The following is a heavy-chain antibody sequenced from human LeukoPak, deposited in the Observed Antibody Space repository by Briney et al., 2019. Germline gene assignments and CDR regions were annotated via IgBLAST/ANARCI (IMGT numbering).Heavy chain of an antibody. V-gene: IGHV1-2*06. Sequence: ASVKVSCKASGYTFTGYYMHWVRQAPGQGLEWMGRINPKSGGTNYAQKFQGRVTMTRDTSISTAYMELSRLRSDDTAVYYCARGPRIVVVPAAMWVFDYWGQGTLVTVSS. D-gene: IGHD2-2*01. CDR1: GYTFTGYY. CDR3: ARGPRIVVVPAAMWVFDY. J-gene: IGHJ4*02. CDR2: INPKSGGT.